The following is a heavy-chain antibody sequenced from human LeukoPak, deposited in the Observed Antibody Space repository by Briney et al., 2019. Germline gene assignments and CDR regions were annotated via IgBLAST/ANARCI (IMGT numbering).Heavy chain of an antibody. Sequence: ASVKVSCKPSGFTFTTSAMQWVRQARGQRLEWIGWIDVGSGNTNYAQKFQERVTISRDVSTSTAYMELCSLRSEDTAVYYCAAGGRYYYGFDYWGQGTLVTVSS. D-gene: IGHD3-10*01. J-gene: IGHJ4*02. CDR1: GFTFTTSA. V-gene: IGHV1-58*02. CDR3: AAGGRYYYGFDY. CDR2: IDVGSGNT.